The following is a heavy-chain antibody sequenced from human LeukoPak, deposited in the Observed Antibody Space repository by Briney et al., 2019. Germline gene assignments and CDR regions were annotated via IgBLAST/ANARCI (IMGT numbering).Heavy chain of an antibody. V-gene: IGHV4-59*01. CDR3: ARGICSSTSCYYYYYMDV. D-gene: IGHD2-2*01. J-gene: IGHJ6*03. CDR2: NYYSGST. Sequence: SETLSLTCTVSGVSISSYYWSWIRQPPGKGLEWIGYNYYSGSTKYNPFLKSRVTILVDTSKNQFSLKLSSVTAADTAVYYCARGICSSTSCYYYYYMDVWGKGTTVTISS. CDR1: GVSISSYY.